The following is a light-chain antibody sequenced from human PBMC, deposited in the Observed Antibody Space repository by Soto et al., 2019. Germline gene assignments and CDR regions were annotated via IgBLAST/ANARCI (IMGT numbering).Light chain of an antibody. CDR3: QQSYSTPLGFT. Sequence: DIQMTQSPSSLSASVGDRVTIACRASQSIGTHLSWYQQKPGKAPNLLIYAASSLQSGVPSRFCGSGSGTDFTLTISSLQPEDFATYYCQQSYSTPLGFTFGPGTKVDIK. V-gene: IGKV1-39*01. CDR1: QSIGTH. CDR2: AAS. J-gene: IGKJ3*01.